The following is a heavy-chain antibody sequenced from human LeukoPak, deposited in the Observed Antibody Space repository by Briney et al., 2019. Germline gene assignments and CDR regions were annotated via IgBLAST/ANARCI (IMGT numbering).Heavy chain of an antibody. CDR3: ARDLYDSSGYTENWFDP. D-gene: IGHD3-22*01. CDR2: IYISGST. CDR1: GGSNSSYY. Sequence: PSETLSLTCTVSGGSNSSYYWSWIRQPAGKGLEWVGRIYISGSTNYNPSLKSRVTMSLDRFKNQFSLKLSSVTAADAAVYYCARDLYDSSGYTENWFDPWGQGTLVTVSS. V-gene: IGHV4-4*07. J-gene: IGHJ5*02.